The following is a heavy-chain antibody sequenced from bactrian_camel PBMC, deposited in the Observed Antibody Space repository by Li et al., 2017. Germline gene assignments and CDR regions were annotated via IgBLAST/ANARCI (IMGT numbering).Heavy chain of an antibody. CDR2: INSGGGST. J-gene: IGHJ4*01. Sequence: HVQLVESGGGLVQPGGSLRLSCEASGFRFSNYWVYWVRQAPGKELEWVSGINSGGGSTYYLDSVKGRFTISRDNNKNTLYLQLNSLRTEDTAMYFCTQGIYYASIGDIHRHQRGQGTQVTVS. CDR3: TQGIYYASIGDIHRHQ. D-gene: IGHD1*01. CDR1: GFRFSNYW. V-gene: IGHV3S1*01.